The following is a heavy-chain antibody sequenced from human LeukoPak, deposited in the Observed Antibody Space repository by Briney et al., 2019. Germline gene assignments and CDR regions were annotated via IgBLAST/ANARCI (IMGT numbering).Heavy chain of an antibody. CDR2: IYNSGST. J-gene: IGHJ4*02. Sequence: SETLSLTCVVSGYSISSGYYWGWIRQPPGKGLEWIASIYNSGSTYCNPSLKSRVTVSVDTSKNQVSLKLSSVTAADTAVYYCAGAEDPPFYSFVYWGRGTLVTVSS. CDR1: GYSISSGYY. V-gene: IGHV4-38-2*01. CDR3: AGAEDPPFYSFVY.